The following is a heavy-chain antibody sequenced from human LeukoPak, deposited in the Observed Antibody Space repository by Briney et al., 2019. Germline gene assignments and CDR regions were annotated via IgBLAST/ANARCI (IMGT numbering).Heavy chain of an antibody. Sequence: GGSLRLSCAASGFTFSGYAMSWVRQAPGKGLEWVSAISGSGGSTYYADSVKGRFTISRDNSKNTLYLQMNSLRAEDTAVYYCAKDLFYDSSGYPPGDAFDIWGQGTMVTVSS. V-gene: IGHV3-23*01. J-gene: IGHJ3*02. CDR3: AKDLFYDSSGYPPGDAFDI. CDR2: ISGSGGST. D-gene: IGHD3-22*01. CDR1: GFTFSGYA.